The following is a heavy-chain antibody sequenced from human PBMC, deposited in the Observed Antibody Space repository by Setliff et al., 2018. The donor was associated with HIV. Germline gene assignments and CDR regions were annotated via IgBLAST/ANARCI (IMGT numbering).Heavy chain of an antibody. D-gene: IGHD3-22*01. J-gene: IGHJ4*02. CDR3: ARGVGYPEMYFLN. Sequence: GGSLRLSCAASGFTFSRYWMSWVRQAPGKGLEWVANIKQDGSEKYYGDSVQGRFTVSRDNAENSVYLQMNSLRAEDTAVYYCARGVGYPEMYFLNWGQGTKVTVSS. CDR2: IKQDGSEK. V-gene: IGHV3-7*03. CDR1: GFTFSRYW.